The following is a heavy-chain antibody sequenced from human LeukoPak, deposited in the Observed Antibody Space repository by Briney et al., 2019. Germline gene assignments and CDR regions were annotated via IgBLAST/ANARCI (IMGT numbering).Heavy chain of an antibody. CDR1: GFTVSSNY. J-gene: IGHJ6*02. D-gene: IGHD3-3*01. CDR2: IYSGGGT. CDR3: AKEVVGDRTYYDFWSGTPEAGGMDV. V-gene: IGHV3-53*01. Sequence: GGSLRLSCAASGFTVSSNYMSWVRQAPGKGLGWVSVIYSGGGTYYADSVKGRFTISRDNSKNTLYLQMNSLRAEDTAVYYCAKEVVGDRTYYDFWSGTPEAGGMDVWGQGTTVTVSS.